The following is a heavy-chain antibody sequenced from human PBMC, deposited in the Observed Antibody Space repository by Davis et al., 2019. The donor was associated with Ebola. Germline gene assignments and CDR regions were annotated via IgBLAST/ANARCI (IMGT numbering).Heavy chain of an antibody. CDR3: AKVEMATSGY. J-gene: IGHJ4*02. V-gene: IGHV3-30*18. CDR1: GFPISRYG. D-gene: IGHD5-24*01. CDR2: ILYDGSNK. Sequence: SLTLSCAASGFPISRYGMHWVRQAPGKGLEGVAAILYDGSNKYYADSVKGRFTISRDNSKNTLYLQMNSLRAEDTAVYYCAKVEMATSGYWGQGTLVTVSS.